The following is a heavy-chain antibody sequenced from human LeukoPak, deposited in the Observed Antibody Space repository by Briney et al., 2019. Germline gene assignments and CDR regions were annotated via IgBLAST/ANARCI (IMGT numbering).Heavy chain of an antibody. V-gene: IGHV3-30*01. J-gene: IGHJ4*02. Sequence: GRSLRLSCAVSEFTFSHFAMHWVRQAPGKGLEWVAVVSSHGNDGYYADSVKGRFTISRDNSKNTLYLQIDSLRAEDTAIYYCTRGAYNFNDFDYWGQGTLVTVSS. D-gene: IGHD5-24*01. CDR3: TRGAYNFNDFDY. CDR1: EFTFSHFA. CDR2: VSSHGNDG.